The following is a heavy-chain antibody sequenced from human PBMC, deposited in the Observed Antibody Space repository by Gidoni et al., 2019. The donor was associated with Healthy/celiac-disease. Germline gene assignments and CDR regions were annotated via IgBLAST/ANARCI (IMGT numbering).Heavy chain of an antibody. CDR3: ARAPDPDIVATDALDY. V-gene: IGHV1-3*01. J-gene: IGHJ4*02. CDR2: INAGNGNT. CDR1: GYTFTSYA. D-gene: IGHD5-12*01. Sequence: QVQLVQSGAEVKKPGASVKVSCKASGYTFTSYAMHWVRQAPGQRLEWMGWINAGNGNTKYSQKFQGRVTITRDTSASTAYMELSSLRSEDTAVYYCARAPDPDIVATDALDYWGQGTLVTVSS.